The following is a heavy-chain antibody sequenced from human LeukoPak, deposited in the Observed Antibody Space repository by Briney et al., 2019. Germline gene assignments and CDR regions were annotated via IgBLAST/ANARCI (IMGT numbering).Heavy chain of an antibody. Sequence: PGGSLRLSCEVSEFTFSSYWMTWVRQAPGKGLEWVATINPGGSEKYYVDSVKGRFTISRDNAKKSLFLQASSLRGEDTAVYYCARDRGFSYGIDFWGQGTLVTVSS. D-gene: IGHD5-18*01. J-gene: IGHJ4*02. V-gene: IGHV3-7*04. CDR2: INPGGSEK. CDR3: ARDRGFSYGIDF. CDR1: EFTFSSYW.